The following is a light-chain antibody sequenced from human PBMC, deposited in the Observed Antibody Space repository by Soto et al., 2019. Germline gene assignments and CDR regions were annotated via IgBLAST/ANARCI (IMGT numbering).Light chain of an antibody. Sequence: DIQMTQSPSSLSASVGDRVTITCQASQDISNYLNWYQQKPGKAPKLLIYDASNLETGVPSRFSGSGSGTDFTFTISSLQPEDIATYYCQQYDNLPPITCGPGTKGDIK. CDR1: QDISNY. V-gene: IGKV1-33*01. J-gene: IGKJ3*01. CDR2: DAS. CDR3: QQYDNLPPIT.